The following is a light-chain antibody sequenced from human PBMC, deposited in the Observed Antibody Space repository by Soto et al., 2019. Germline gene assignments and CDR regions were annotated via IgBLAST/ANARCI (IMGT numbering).Light chain of an antibody. CDR2: DAS. CDR3: QQYSNYPWT. Sequence: DIQMTQSPSTLSASVGDRVTITCRASQSITNWLAWFQQKPGKAPDLLIYDASSLESGVPSRFSGRGSGTEFTLTISSLQPDDFATYYCQQYSNYPWTFGQGTKVDIK. J-gene: IGKJ1*01. CDR1: QSITNW. V-gene: IGKV1-5*01.